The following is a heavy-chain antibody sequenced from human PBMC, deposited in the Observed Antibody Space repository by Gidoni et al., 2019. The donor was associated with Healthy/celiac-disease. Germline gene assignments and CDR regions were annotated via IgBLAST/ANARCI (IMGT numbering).Heavy chain of an antibody. Sequence: EVQLFESGGGLVQPGGSLRLSCAASGSTFSSYAMSWVRQAPGKGLEWVSAIRGSGGSTYYADSVKGRFTISRDNSKNTLYLQMISLRAEDTAVYYCAKDFAPFGWFDPWGQGTLVTVSS. D-gene: IGHD3-16*01. CDR3: AKDFAPFGWFDP. CDR2: IRGSGGST. CDR1: GSTFSSYA. V-gene: IGHV3-23*01. J-gene: IGHJ5*02.